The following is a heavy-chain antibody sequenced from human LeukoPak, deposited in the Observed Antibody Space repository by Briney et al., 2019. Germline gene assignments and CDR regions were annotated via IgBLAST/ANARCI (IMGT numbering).Heavy chain of an antibody. CDR1: GGTFSSYA. CDR2: IIPIFGTA. D-gene: IGHD5-12*01. V-gene: IGHV1-69*01. CDR3: ARHRSGYSGYDYDYYYYGMDV. J-gene: IGHJ6*02. Sequence: SVKVSCKASGGTFSSYAISWVRQAPGQGLEWMGGIIPIFGTADYAQKFQGRVTITADESTSTAYMELSSLRSEDTAVYYCARHRSGYSGYDYDYYYYGMDVWGQGTTVTVSS.